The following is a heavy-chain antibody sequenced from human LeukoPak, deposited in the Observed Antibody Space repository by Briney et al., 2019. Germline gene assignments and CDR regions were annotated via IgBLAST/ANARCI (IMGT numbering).Heavy chain of an antibody. J-gene: IGHJ4*01. CDR3: ARDGAPPGLYFDL. Sequence: PGGPLRLSCAASGFTFSSYAMSWVRQAPGKGLEWVASIRMDGVEKTYVDSVKGRFTISRDNTYNSLYLQMSSLRVEDTAVYFCARDGAPPGLYFDLWGRGTLVTVSS. CDR1: GFTFSSYA. CDR2: IRMDGVEK. D-gene: IGHD6-13*01. V-gene: IGHV3-7*01.